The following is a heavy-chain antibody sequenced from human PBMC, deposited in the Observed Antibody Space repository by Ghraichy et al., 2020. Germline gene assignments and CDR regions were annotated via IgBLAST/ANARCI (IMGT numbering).Heavy chain of an antibody. CDR2: INPESGDT. D-gene: IGHD3-22*01. Sequence: ASVKVSCKASGYTFSDYYIHWVRQAPGQGLEWMGWINPESGDTNFQQNFQGRITMTRDTSITTAYMELSRLRSDDAAVYYCAKDRSSSGYVRPLGSFDYWGQGTLATVSS. V-gene: IGHV1-2*02. CDR1: GYTFSDYY. J-gene: IGHJ4*02. CDR3: AKDRSSSGYVRPLGSFDY.